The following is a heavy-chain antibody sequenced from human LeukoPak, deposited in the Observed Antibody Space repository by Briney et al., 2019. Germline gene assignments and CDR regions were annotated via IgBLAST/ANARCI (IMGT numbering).Heavy chain of an antibody. CDR2: ISTSSSYI. J-gene: IGHJ3*02. CDR3: ARDPPVETGYSSSWYDAFDI. V-gene: IGHV3-21*01. Sequence: GGSLRLSCAASGFTFSSYSMNWVRQAPGKGLEWVSSISTSSSYIYYADSVKGRFTISRDNAKNSLYLQMNSLRADDTAVYYCARDPPVETGYSSSWYDAFDIWGQGTMVTVSS. D-gene: IGHD6-13*01. CDR1: GFTFSSYS.